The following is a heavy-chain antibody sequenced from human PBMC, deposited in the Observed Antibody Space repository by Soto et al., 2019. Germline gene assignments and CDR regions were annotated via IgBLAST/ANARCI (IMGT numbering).Heavy chain of an antibody. D-gene: IGHD3-10*01. Sequence: QVQLQESGPGLVKPSQTLSLTCTVSGGSISSGGYYWSWIRQHPGKGLEWIGYIYYSGSTYYNPSLTSRVTISVDTSKNQFSLKLSSVTAADTAVYYCARDRLMVRGVIGGHWFDPWGQGTLVTVSS. J-gene: IGHJ5*02. CDR3: ARDRLMVRGVIGGHWFDP. CDR2: IYYSGST. V-gene: IGHV4-31*03. CDR1: GGSISSGGYY.